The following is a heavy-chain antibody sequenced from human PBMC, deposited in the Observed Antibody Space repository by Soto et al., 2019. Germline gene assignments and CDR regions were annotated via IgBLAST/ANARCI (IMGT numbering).Heavy chain of an antibody. CDR1: GGTFSSYA. V-gene: IGHV1-69*06. CDR2: IIPIFGTA. D-gene: IGHD5-12*01. CDR3: AREHGYNFLFDY. J-gene: IGHJ4*02. Sequence: SVKVSCKASGGTFSSYAISWVRQAPGQGLEWMGGIIPIFGTANYAQKFQGRVTITADKSTSTAYMELSSLRSEDTAVYYCAREHGYNFLFDYWGQGTLVTVSS.